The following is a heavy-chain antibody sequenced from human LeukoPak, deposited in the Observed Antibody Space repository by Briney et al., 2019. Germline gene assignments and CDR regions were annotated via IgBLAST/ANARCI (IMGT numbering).Heavy chain of an antibody. V-gene: IGHV4-38-2*02. D-gene: IGHD3-22*01. Sequence: KSSETLSLTCTVSGYSISSGYYWGWIRQPPGKGLEWIGSIFRSGTTYYNPSLRSRVTISVDTSKNQFSLKLSSVTAADTAVYYCARDSRNYYDSSGRYYFDYWGQGTLVTVSS. CDR3: ARDSRNYYDSSGRYYFDY. CDR2: IFRSGTT. J-gene: IGHJ4*02. CDR1: GYSISSGYY.